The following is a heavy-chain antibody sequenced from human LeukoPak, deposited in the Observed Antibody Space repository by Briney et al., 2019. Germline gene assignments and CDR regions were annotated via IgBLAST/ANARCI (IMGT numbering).Heavy chain of an antibody. CDR2: IKQDGSEK. Sequence: VGSLRLSCAASGVRFTGYWTSWVRQAPGKGLEWVANIKQDGSEKYYVDSVKGRVTISRENDKNSLYLQMNRLRAADTDVYYCARNPAYYYPDYFDYWAQGTLVTVSS. V-gene: IGHV3-7*01. J-gene: IGHJ4*02. D-gene: IGHD3-22*01. CDR3: ARNPAYYYPDYFDY. CDR1: GVRFTGYW.